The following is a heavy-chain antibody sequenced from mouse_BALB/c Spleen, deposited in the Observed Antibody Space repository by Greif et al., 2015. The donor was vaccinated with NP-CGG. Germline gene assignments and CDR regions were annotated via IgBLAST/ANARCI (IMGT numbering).Heavy chain of an antibody. Sequence: QVQLQQPGPGLVQPSQSLSITCTVSGFSLTSYGVHWVRQSPGKGLEWLGVIWSGGSTDYNAAFISRLSISKDNSKSQVFFKMNSLQANDTAIYYCARSSYGYGRWFAYWGQGTLVTVSA. CDR3: ARSSYGYGRWFAY. J-gene: IGHJ3*01. CDR2: IWSGGST. V-gene: IGHV2-2*02. D-gene: IGHD2-2*01. CDR1: GFSLTSYG.